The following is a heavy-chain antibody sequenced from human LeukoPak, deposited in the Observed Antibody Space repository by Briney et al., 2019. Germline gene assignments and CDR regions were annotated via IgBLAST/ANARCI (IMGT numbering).Heavy chain of an antibody. D-gene: IGHD3-22*01. V-gene: IGHV4-59*01. CDR3: ARVRRAKTYYYDSSGYYADY. Sequence: PSETLSLTCTVSGGSISSYYWSWIRQPPGKGLEWIGYIYYSGSTNYNPSLKSRVTISVDTSKNQFSLKLSSVTAADTAAYYCARVRRAKTYYYDSSGYYADYWGQGTLVTVSS. CDR2: IYYSGST. J-gene: IGHJ4*02. CDR1: GGSISSYY.